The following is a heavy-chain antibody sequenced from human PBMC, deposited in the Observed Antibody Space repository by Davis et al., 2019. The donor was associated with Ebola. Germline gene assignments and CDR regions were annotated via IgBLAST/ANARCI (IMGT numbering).Heavy chain of an antibody. CDR1: GFTFSDYY. D-gene: IGHD4-17*01. CDR2: ISSSGSTI. V-gene: IGHV3-11*04. CDR3: ARGTTTVYDYYYTYTVYDYYYGMDV. J-gene: IGHJ6*02. Sequence: GESLKISCAASGFTFSDYYMSWIRQAPGKGLEWVSYISSSGSTIYYADSVKGRFTISRDNAKNSLYLQMNSLRAEDTAVYYCARGTTTVYDYYYTYTVYDYYYGMDVWGQGTTVTVSS.